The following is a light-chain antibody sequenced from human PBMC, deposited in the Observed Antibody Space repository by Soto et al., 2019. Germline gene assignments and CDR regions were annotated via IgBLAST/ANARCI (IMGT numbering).Light chain of an antibody. V-gene: IGKV1-5*01. Sequence: DIQMTQSPSTLSASVGDRVTITCGASQSISSWLAWYQQKPGKAPKLLIYDASSLESGVTSRFSGSGSGTEFTLTISRLQPDDFATYYCHQYNSYWTFGQGTKVEIK. J-gene: IGKJ1*01. CDR2: DAS. CDR1: QSISSW. CDR3: HQYNSYWT.